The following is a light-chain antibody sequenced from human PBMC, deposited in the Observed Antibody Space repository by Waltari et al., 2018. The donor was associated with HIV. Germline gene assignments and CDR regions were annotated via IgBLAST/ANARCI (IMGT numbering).Light chain of an antibody. CDR3: SSYAPTNNLYVL. CDR1: SSDIGGYNY. Sequence: QSALTQPPSASGSPGQSVTISCTGTSSDIGGYNYVSWYQQHPGKAPKLIMTEVTKPPSGVPARFSGAKSGNTASPTVAGLQAEDEAHYYCSSYAPTNNLYVLFGGGTALTVL. J-gene: IGLJ2*01. CDR2: EVT. V-gene: IGLV2-8*01.